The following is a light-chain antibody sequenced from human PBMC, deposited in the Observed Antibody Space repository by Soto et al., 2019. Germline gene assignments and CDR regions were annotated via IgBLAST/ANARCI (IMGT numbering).Light chain of an antibody. CDR2: DSA. V-gene: IGKV3-11*01. CDR1: QSVRYY. J-gene: IGKJ5*01. Sequence: VLTQSPATLSLSPGERATLSCRASQSVRYYLAWYQQKPGQPPRLLIYDSANRATGIPARFSGSGSGTDFTLTISSLEPEDFAVYYCQQRSNWPITFGQGTRLEIK. CDR3: QQRSNWPIT.